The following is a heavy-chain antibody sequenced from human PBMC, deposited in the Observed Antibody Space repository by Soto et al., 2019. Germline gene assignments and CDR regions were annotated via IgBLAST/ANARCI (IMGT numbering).Heavy chain of an antibody. V-gene: IGHV3-23*01. CDR3: AKNQERELPRVIDF. J-gene: IGHJ4*02. CDR1: GLTFSNYA. D-gene: IGHD1-7*01. Sequence: GGSLRLSCATSGLTFSNYAMSWVRQAPGGGLEWVSSMSGSSSTTYYADSVKGRFTISRDRSKNTLYLQMSSLRAEDTALYYCAKNQERELPRVIDFWGQGTLVTVSS. CDR2: MSGSSSTT.